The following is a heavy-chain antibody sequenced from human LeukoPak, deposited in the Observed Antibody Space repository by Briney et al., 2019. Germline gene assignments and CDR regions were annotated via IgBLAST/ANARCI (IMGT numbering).Heavy chain of an antibody. V-gene: IGHV3-30*03. CDR1: GFTFSSYG. CDR3: ARDPYTYYDYVWGADY. J-gene: IGHJ4*02. CDR2: ISYDGSNK. Sequence: GGSLRLSCAASGFTFSSYGMHWVRQAPGKGLEWVTLISYDGSNKYYADSVKGRFTISRDNSKNTLYLQMNSLRAEDTAVYYCARDPYTYYDYVWGADYWGQGTLVTVSS. D-gene: IGHD3-16*01.